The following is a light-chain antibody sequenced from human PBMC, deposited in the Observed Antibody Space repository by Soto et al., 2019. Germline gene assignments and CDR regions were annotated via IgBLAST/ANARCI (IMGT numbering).Light chain of an antibody. CDR2: DAS. V-gene: IGKV1-5*01. CDR3: QQYNSFSLT. Sequence: DIQMTQSPSTLSASVGDRVTIACRASQIISSRLAWYQQRPGTAPKLLISDASSLESGVPSRFSGSGSGTEFTLTISSLHPDDFATYYCQQYNSFSLTFGGGTRWRSN. J-gene: IGKJ4*01. CDR1: QIISSR.